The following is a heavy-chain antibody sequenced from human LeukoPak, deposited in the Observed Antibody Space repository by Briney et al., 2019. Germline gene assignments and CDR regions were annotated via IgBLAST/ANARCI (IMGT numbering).Heavy chain of an antibody. D-gene: IGHD5-18*01. J-gene: IGHJ4*02. CDR3: ARYSGYSYGALDY. CDR2: IIPIFGTA. V-gene: IGHV1-69*13. CDR1: GGTFSSYA. Sequence: ASVKVSCKASGGTFSSYAVSWVRQAPGQGLEWMGGIIPIFGTANYAQKFQGRVAITADESTSTAYMELSSLRSEDTAVYYCARYSGYSYGALDYWGQGTLVTVSS.